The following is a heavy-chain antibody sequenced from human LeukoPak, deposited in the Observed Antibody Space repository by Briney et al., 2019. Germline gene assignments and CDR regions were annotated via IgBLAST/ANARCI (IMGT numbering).Heavy chain of an antibody. CDR1: GFTFSSYA. CDR2: ISYDGSNK. D-gene: IGHD3-22*01. Sequence: GGSLRLSCAASGFTFSSYAMHWVRQAPGKGLEWVAVISYDGSNKYYADSVKGRFTISRDNSKNTLYLQMNSLRAEDTAVYYCARESIVVVSKAFDYWGQGTLVTVSS. V-gene: IGHV3-30*04. J-gene: IGHJ4*02. CDR3: ARESIVVVSKAFDY.